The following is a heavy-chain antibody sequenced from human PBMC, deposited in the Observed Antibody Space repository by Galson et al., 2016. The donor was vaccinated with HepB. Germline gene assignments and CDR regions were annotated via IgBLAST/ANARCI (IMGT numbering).Heavy chain of an antibody. CDR1: GFTFNTYA. CDR2: ISYSGNST. CDR3: ANMPASGSVSYWYYHGLDV. D-gene: IGHD3-10*01. J-gene: IGHJ6*02. Sequence: SLRLSCAASGFTFNTYAMSWVRQAPGKGLEWVSAISYSGNSTYYADSVKGRFTISRDNSKNTLYLQLNSLRSEDTAVYYCANMPASGSVSYWYYHGLDVWGQGTTVIGSS. V-gene: IGHV3-23*01.